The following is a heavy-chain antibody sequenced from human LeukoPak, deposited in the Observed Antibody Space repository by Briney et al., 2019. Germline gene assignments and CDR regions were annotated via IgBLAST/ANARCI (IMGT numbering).Heavy chain of an antibody. CDR1: GFPFSGYW. CDR3: SRSLDY. V-gene: IGHV3-7*01. CDR2: INQDGSEK. Sequence: GGSLRLSCAASGFPFSGYWMDWVRQARGKGMEWVANINQDGSEKYYAASVKGRFTISRDNAKNSLYLQMNSLRAEDTAVYYCSRSLDYLGQGALVTVSS. J-gene: IGHJ4*02.